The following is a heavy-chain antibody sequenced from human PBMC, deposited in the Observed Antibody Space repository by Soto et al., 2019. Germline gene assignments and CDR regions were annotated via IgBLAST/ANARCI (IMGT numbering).Heavy chain of an antibody. D-gene: IGHD3-22*01. CDR3: ARSLVHYDSSGQVPDVSYYFDF. CDR1: GFTFSSYW. CDR2: IKQDGSEK. Sequence: PGGSLRLSCAASGFTFSSYWMSWVRQAPGKGLEWVANIKQDGSEKYYVDSVKGRFTISRDNAKNSLYLQMNSLRAEDTAVYYCARSLVHYDSSGQVPDVSYYFDFRGQGTRVTVSS. V-gene: IGHV3-7*05. J-gene: IGHJ4*02.